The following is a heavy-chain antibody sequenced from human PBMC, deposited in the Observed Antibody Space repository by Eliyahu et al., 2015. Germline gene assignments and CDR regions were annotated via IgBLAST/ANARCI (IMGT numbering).Heavy chain of an antibody. CDR1: SSFS. Sequence: SSFSMHWVRQAPGKGLEWVAVIWYDGSNKYYADSVKGRFTISRDNSKNTLYLQMNSLRAEDTAVYYCGGSRVDCSGGSCYPDAFDIWGQGTMVTVSS. V-gene: IGHV3-33*01. CDR3: GGSRVDCSGGSCYPDAFDI. D-gene: IGHD2-15*01. J-gene: IGHJ3*02. CDR2: IWYDGSNK.